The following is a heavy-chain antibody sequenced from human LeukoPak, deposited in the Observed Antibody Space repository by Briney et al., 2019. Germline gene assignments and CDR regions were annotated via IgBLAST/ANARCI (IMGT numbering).Heavy chain of an antibody. J-gene: IGHJ4*02. Sequence: SETLSLTCAVYGTSFSGYSWSWIRQSPGKGLEWIGEITDSGGTNYNPSFKSRLTISADTSKNQFSLKLASVTAADSAVYYCARIESYHILYRPYWGQGTLVTVSS. CDR1: GTSFSGYS. V-gene: IGHV4-34*01. D-gene: IGHD3-9*01. CDR3: ARIESYHILYRPY. CDR2: ITDSGGT.